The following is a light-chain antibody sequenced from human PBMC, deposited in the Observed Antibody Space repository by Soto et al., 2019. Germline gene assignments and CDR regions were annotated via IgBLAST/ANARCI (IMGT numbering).Light chain of an antibody. CDR2: KNN. J-gene: IGLJ3*02. Sequence: QSVLTQTPSASGTPGQTVTISCSGSRSNIGNNAVSWYQQFPGTAPKLLIYKNNQRPSGGPARCSGSTSGTSGSLVISGLQSEDEADYYCATWDDSMNARGVFGGGTKLTVL. CDR1: RSNIGNNA. V-gene: IGLV1-44*01. CDR3: ATWDDSMNARGV.